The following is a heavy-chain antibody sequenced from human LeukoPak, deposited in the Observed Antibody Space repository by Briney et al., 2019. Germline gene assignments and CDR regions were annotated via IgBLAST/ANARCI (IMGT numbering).Heavy chain of an antibody. J-gene: IGHJ5*02. D-gene: IGHD6-19*01. V-gene: IGHV3-30*18. Sequence: PGGSLRLYCAASGFTFSDYGMHWVRQDPGKGLEWVAVIAHDASVAYYADWVKGRFTISRDNSRNTLYLQMNSLRAEDTAVYYCAKEPAPYSSGWYFPDDHWGQGALVTVSS. CDR2: IAHDASVA. CDR3: AKEPAPYSSGWYFPDDH. CDR1: GFTFSDYG.